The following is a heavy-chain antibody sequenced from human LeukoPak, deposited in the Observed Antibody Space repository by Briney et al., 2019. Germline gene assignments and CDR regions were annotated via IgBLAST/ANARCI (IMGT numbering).Heavy chain of an antibody. CDR1: GYSFTSYW. CDR2: IYPGDSDT. Sequence: GESLKTSCKGSGYSFTSYWIGWVRQMPGKGLEWRGIIYPGDSDTRYSPSFQGQVTISADKSISTAYLQWSSLKASDTAMYYCARRYYYDSSSFFDYWGQGTLVTVSS. CDR3: ARRYYYDSSSFFDY. V-gene: IGHV5-51*01. J-gene: IGHJ4*02. D-gene: IGHD3-22*01.